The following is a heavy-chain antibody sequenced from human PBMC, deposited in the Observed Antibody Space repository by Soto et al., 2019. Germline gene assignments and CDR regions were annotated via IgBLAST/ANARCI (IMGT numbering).Heavy chain of an antibody. CDR1: GFTFGDYA. J-gene: IGHJ4*02. D-gene: IGHD3-3*01. V-gene: IGHV3-49*03. CDR3: TYYDFWSGPGNDY. CDR2: IRSKAYGGTT. Sequence: GGSLRLSCTASGFTFGDYAMSWFRQAPGKGLEWVGFIRSKAYGGTTEYAASVKGRFTISRDDSKSIAYLQMNSLKTEDTAVYYCTYYDFWSGPGNDYWGQGTLVTVSS.